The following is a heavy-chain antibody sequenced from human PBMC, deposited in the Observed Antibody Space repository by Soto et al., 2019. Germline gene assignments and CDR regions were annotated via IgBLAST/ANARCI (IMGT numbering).Heavy chain of an antibody. CDR2: IYWNDDK. J-gene: IGHJ4*02. CDR3: AHRFDLRFLESYFEH. CDR1: GFSLTTSGVG. Sequence: SGPTLVNPTQTLTLTCTFSGFSLTTSGVGVGWIRQPPEKALEWLALIYWNDDKRYSPSLKNRLTITKDTSENQVVLTMTNMDHMDTATYYCAHRFDLRFLESYFEHWGQGFLVTVSS. V-gene: IGHV2-5*01. D-gene: IGHD3-3*01.